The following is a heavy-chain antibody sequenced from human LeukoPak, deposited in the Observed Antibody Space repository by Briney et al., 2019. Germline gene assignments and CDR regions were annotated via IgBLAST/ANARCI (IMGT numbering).Heavy chain of an antibody. CDR1: GGSFSGYY. CDR3: ARVTVGALDY. Sequence: SETLSLTCAVYGGSFSGYYWNWIRQPPGKGLEWIGEINHSGSTNYNPSLKSRVTISVDTPKNQFSLKLSSVTAADTAVYYCARVTVGALDYWGQGTLVTVSS. V-gene: IGHV4-34*01. CDR2: INHSGST. J-gene: IGHJ4*02. D-gene: IGHD1-26*01.